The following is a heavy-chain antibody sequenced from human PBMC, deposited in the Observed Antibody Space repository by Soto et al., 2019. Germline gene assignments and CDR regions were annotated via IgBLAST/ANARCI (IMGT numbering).Heavy chain of an antibody. Sequence: EVQLLESGGGLGQPGWSVRLSCAASGFTFSSYAMSWVRQAPGKGLEWVSVLSGRGDITYYADSVKGRFTPSRDNSKNTLYLQMNSLRAEDTAVYSCAKRGSGSQFDYWGQGTLVTVSS. D-gene: IGHD1-26*01. J-gene: IGHJ4*02. CDR3: AKRGSGSQFDY. V-gene: IGHV3-23*01. CDR1: GFTFSSYA. CDR2: LSGRGDIT.